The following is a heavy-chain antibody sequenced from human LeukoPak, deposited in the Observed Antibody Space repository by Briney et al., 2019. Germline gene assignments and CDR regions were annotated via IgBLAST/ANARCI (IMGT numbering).Heavy chain of an antibody. CDR1: GYTFTGYY. V-gene: IGHV1-2*02. Sequence: ASVKVSCKASGYTFTGYYMHWVRQAPGQGLEWMGWINPNSGGTNYAQKFQGRGTMTRDTSISTAYTELSRLRSDDTAVYYCARDRADYYYMDVWGKGTTVTVSS. CDR3: ARDRADYYYMDV. J-gene: IGHJ6*03. CDR2: INPNSGGT. D-gene: IGHD5-24*01.